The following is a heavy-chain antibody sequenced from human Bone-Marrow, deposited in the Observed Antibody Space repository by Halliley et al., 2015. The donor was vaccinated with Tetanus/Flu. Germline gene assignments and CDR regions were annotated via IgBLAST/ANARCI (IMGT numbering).Heavy chain of an antibody. CDR3: CTNIDISLDN. J-gene: IGHJ4*02. V-gene: IGHV3-15*01. D-gene: IGHD3-9*01. CDR1: GFTFTNTW. Sequence: VQLVQSGGGLVKPGGSLRLSCTASGFTFTNTWMTWVRQSPGKGLEWIGRIKTKSEGGRTAYAEPVNGRFTISRDDSKNTLYLQMKSLKIEDTAVYYCCTNIDISLDNWGQGTLVTVSS. CDR2: IKTKSEGGRT.